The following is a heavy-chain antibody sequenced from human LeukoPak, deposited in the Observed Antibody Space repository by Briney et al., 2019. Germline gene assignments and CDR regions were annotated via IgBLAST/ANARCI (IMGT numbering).Heavy chain of an antibody. CDR1: GLTFSTYS. CDR2: INSGSTYM. CDR3: ARGGYSYGFDS. J-gene: IGHJ4*02. D-gene: IGHD5-18*01. V-gene: IGHV3-21*04. Sequence: GGSLRLSCVASGLTFSTYSMNWVRQAPGKGLEWVSSINSGSTYMQYTDSVKGRFTISRDDAKKSLFLQMNSLRAEDTAVYYCARGGYSYGFDSWGQGILVTVSS.